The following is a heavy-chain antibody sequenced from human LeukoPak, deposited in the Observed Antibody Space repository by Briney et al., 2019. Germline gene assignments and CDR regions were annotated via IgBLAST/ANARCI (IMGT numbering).Heavy chain of an antibody. CDR3: ARNRRSNWESLSFIDY. V-gene: IGHV4-59*08. D-gene: IGHD7-27*01. CDR1: GGSITTYY. J-gene: IGHJ4*02. Sequence: SETLSLTCSVSGGSITTYYWTWIRQPPVKGLEWIGYIHYIGSTSHNPSLNSRLTMSLDTSKNQFSLKLNSVTAADTAIYYCARNRRSNWESLSFIDYWGQGTLVTVSS. CDR2: IHYIGST.